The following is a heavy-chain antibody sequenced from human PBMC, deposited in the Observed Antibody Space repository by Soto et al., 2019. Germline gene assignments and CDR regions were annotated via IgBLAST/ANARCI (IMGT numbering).Heavy chain of an antibody. CDR3: ARDVGATGD. CDR2: INAGNGNT. D-gene: IGHD1-26*01. J-gene: IGHJ4*02. CDR1: GYTFTSYA. V-gene: IGHV1-3*01. Sequence: QVQLVQSGAEVKKPGASVKVSCKASGYTFTSYAMHWVRHAPGKRLEWMGWINAGNGNTXXSQKFQGRVTITRDTXXXXXXMXXSSLRSEDTAVYYCARDVGATGDWGQGTLVTVSS.